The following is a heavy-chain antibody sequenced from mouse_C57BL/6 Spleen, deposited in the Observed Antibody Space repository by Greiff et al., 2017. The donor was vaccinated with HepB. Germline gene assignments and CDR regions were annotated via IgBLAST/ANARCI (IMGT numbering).Heavy chain of an antibody. D-gene: IGHD1-1*01. V-gene: IGHV1-82*01. CDR2: IYPGDGDT. CDR1: GYAFSSSW. CDR3: ATLFTTVVATPDY. Sequence: VQLKESGPELVKPGASVKISCKASGYAFSSSWMNWVKQRPGKGLEWIGRIYPGDGDTNYNGKFKGKATLTADKSSSTAYMQLSSLTSEDSAVYFCATLFTTVVATPDYWGQGTTLTVSS. J-gene: IGHJ2*01.